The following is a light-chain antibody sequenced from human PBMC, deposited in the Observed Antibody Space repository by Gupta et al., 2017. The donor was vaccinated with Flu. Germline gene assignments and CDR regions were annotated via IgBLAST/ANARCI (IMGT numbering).Light chain of an antibody. Sequence: VTTPSTGRSSNIGANYDVHWYQQLPGPAPKLLIYGNKNRPSGVPDRFSGSKSDTSASLAITGLQAEDEADYYCQSYDNSLRGYVFGTGTKVTVL. CDR1: SSNIGANYD. V-gene: IGLV1-40*01. CDR2: GNK. J-gene: IGLJ1*01. CDR3: QSYDNSLRGYV.